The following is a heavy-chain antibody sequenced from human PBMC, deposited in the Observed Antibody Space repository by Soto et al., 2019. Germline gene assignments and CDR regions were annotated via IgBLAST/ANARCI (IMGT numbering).Heavy chain of an antibody. CDR2: IYYSGST. Sequence: PSQIMSVTRSVADGSIVNLGCSCIRQAPGKGLEWIGDIYYSGSTNYNPSLKSRVTISVDTSKNQFSLKLSSVTAADTAVYYCGRYSRILVWFDLWGQGTLVTVSS. J-gene: IGHJ5*02. CDR1: DGSIVNLG. D-gene: IGHD6-13*01. CDR3: GRYSRILVWFDL. V-gene: IGHV4-59*11.